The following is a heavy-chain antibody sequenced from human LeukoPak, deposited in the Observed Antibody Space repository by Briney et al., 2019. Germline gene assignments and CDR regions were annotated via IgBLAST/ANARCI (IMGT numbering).Heavy chain of an antibody. CDR3: AKDGGHYYYGLGSYRVKIYYGMDV. D-gene: IGHD3-10*01. V-gene: IGHV3-43*02. Sequence: PGGSLRLSCAASGFTFSDHYMSWIRQAPGKGLEWVSLISGDGGSTYYADSVKGRFTISRDNSKNSLYLQMNSLRTEDTALYYCAKDGGHYYYGLGSYRVKIYYGMDVWGQGTTVTVSS. CDR2: ISGDGGST. CDR1: GFTFSDHY. J-gene: IGHJ6*02.